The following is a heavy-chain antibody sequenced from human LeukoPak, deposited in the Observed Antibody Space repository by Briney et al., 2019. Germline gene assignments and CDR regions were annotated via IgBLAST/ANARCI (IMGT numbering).Heavy chain of an antibody. D-gene: IGHD3-9*01. Sequence: PGGSLRLSCAASGFTVGSNYMTWVRQAPGKGLEWVSVVETGVAKYADSVKDRFTISRDISENTVYLQMNSLRGEDTAVYFCARVSSAVTGYWYLNLWGRGTLVTVSS. CDR3: ARVSSAVTGYWYLNL. V-gene: IGHV3-66*01. J-gene: IGHJ2*01. CDR2: VETGVA. CDR1: GFTVGSNY.